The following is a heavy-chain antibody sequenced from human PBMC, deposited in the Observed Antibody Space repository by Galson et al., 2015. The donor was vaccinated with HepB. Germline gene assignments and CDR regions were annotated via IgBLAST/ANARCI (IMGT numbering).Heavy chain of an antibody. D-gene: IGHD2-8*02. V-gene: IGHV4-4*02. Sequence: SETLSLTCAVSGGSISSDYWWNWVRQPPGKGLEWIGEVYHSGRANYNPSLKSRVTMSVDESNNQFSLKLTSVTAADTAVYFCARPIYCSVTTCSGPLHVWGTGTTVTVSS. CDR1: GGSISSDYW. CDR2: VYHSGRA. J-gene: IGHJ6*04. CDR3: ARPIYCSVTTCSGPLHV.